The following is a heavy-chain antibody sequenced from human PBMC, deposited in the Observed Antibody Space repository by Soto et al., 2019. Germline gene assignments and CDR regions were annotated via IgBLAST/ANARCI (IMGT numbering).Heavy chain of an antibody. CDR1: GGSISSYY. J-gene: IGHJ6*03. CDR3: ARSRRDGCTNGVCYLFAETAYYMDV. CDR2: IYYSGST. D-gene: IGHD2-8*01. V-gene: IGHV4-59*01. Sequence: PSETLSLTCTVSGGSISSYYWSWIRQPPGKGLEWIGYIYYSGSTNYNPSLKSRVTISVDTSKNQFSLKLSSVTAADTAVYYCARSRRDGCTNGVCYLFAETAYYMDVWGKGTTVTVSS.